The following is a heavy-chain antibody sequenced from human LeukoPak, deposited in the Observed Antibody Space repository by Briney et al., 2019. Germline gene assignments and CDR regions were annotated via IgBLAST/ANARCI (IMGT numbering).Heavy chain of an antibody. V-gene: IGHV3-73*01. CDR3: AKDRGTSWAAAHDY. Sequence: PGGSLKLSCAASGFTFSGSAMHWVRQASGKGLEWVGRIRSKANSYATAYAASVKGRFTISRDNSKNTLYLQMNSLRAEDTAVYYCAKDRGTSWAAAHDYWGQGTLVTVSS. CDR1: GFTFSGSA. D-gene: IGHD6-13*01. J-gene: IGHJ4*02. CDR2: IRSKANSYAT.